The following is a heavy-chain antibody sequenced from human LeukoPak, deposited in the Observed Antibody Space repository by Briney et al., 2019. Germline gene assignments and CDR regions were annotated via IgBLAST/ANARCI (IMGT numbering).Heavy chain of an antibody. CDR2: IYTSGST. D-gene: IGHD3-9*01. Sequence: SETLSLTCTVSGGSISSSSYYWGWIRQPAGKGLEWIGRIYTSGSTNYNPSLKSRVTISVDTSKNQFSLKLSSVTAADTAVYYCASALRYFDWLPDYWGQGTLVTVSS. CDR1: GGSISSSSYY. J-gene: IGHJ4*02. CDR3: ASALRYFDWLPDY. V-gene: IGHV4-61*02.